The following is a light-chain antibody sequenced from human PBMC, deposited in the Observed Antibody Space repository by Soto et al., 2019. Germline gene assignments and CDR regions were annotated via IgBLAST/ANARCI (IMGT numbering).Light chain of an antibody. CDR1: SSNIGTKT. J-gene: IGLJ3*02. Sequence: QSVLPQPPSASGTPGQTVTISCSGSSSNIGTKTVNWYQQRPGTAPKLILYSNNQRPPGVPDRFSGSKSGTSASLAIRRLQSGDEADYYCSAWDDSLSSWVFGGGTKLTVL. CDR3: SAWDDSLSSWV. CDR2: SNN. V-gene: IGLV1-44*01.